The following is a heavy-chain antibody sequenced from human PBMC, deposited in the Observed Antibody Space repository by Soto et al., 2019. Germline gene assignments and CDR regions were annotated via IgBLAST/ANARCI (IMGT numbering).Heavy chain of an antibody. CDR1: GFTFDDYA. V-gene: IGHV3-9*01. Sequence: PGGSLRLSCAASGFTFDDYAMHWVRQAPGKGLEWVSGISWNSGSIGYADSVKGRFTISRDSAKNSLYLQMNSLRAEDTALYYCAKDEVYCSGGSCYFPHKQAAFDIWGQGTMVTVSS. D-gene: IGHD2-15*01. J-gene: IGHJ3*02. CDR2: ISWNSGSI. CDR3: AKDEVYCSGGSCYFPHKQAAFDI.